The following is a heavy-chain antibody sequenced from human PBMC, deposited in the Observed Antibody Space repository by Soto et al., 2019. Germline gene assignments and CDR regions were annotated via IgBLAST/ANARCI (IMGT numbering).Heavy chain of an antibody. J-gene: IGHJ6*02. D-gene: IGHD6-25*01. CDR1: GFTFSSYG. Sequence: QVQLVESGGGVVQPGRSLRLSCAASGFTFSSYGMHWVRQAPGNGLEWVAVIWYDGSNKYYADSVKGRFTISRDNSKNTLYLQMNSLRAEDTAVYYCARDRAATAYYYGMDVWGQGTTVTVSS. V-gene: IGHV3-33*01. CDR3: ARDRAATAYYYGMDV. CDR2: IWYDGSNK.